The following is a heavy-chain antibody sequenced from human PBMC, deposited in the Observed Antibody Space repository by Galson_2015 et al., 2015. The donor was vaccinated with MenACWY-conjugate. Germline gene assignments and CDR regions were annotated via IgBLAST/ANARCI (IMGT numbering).Heavy chain of an antibody. CDR2: ISAYNGKT. V-gene: IGHV1-18*01. D-gene: IGHD5-12*01. CDR3: ARDEDDRYRPFEY. Sequence: SVKVSRKASGYTFSSYGFSWVRQAPGQGLEWMGWISAYNGKTKYAEKVQGRVTMTTDTFTSTAYMELRSLRSDDTVVYYCARDEDDRYRPFEYWGQGTLVTVSS. J-gene: IGHJ4*02. CDR1: GYTFSSYG.